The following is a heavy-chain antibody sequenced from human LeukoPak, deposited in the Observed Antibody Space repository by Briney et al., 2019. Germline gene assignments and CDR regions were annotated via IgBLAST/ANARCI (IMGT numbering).Heavy chain of an antibody. J-gene: IGHJ4*02. D-gene: IGHD1-26*01. Sequence: ASVKVSCKASGYTFINYYMHWVRQAPAQGLEWMGIINPSGGSTRYAQKFQGRVTMTKDTSTSTVYMELSSLRSEDTAVYYCARSYSGTYYAESGVDYWGQGTLVTASS. CDR3: ARSYSGTYYAESGVDY. CDR1: GYTFINYY. V-gene: IGHV1-46*01. CDR2: INPSGGST.